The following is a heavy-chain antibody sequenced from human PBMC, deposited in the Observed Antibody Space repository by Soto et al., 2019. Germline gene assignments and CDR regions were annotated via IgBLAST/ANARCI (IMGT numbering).Heavy chain of an antibody. CDR1: GGSVPTNYW. V-gene: IGHV4-4*02. Sequence: QLQESGPGLVKPSGTLSLTCAVSGGSVPTNYWWGWVRQSPVTGLEWIGDMSHTGPTTYSPSLKSRVTLPVDTSKTQCSLEIKSVTAADTAVYFCGISSGWYTIHSSGQGTRVTVSS. J-gene: IGHJ4*02. D-gene: IGHD6-19*01. CDR3: GISSGWYTIHS. CDR2: MSHTGPT.